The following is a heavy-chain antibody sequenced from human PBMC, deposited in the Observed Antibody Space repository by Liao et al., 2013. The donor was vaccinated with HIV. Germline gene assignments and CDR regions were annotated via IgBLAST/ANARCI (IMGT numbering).Heavy chain of an antibody. CDR1: GDSISNYY. Sequence: QVQLQESGPGLVKPSETLSLTCTVSGDSISNYYWTWIRQPAGKGLEWIGRIYTSGSTDYNPSLRSRVTMSEDTSKNQFSLKLSSVTAADTALYYCARDLRHTDPSPIDQWGQGTLVTVSS. CDR3: ARDLRHTDPSPIDQ. J-gene: IGHJ4*02. V-gene: IGHV4-4*07. D-gene: IGHD3-16*01. CDR2: IYTSGST.